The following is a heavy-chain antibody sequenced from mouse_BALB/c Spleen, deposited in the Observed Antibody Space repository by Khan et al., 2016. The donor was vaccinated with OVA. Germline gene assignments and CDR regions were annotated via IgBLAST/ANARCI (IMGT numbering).Heavy chain of an antibody. CDR1: GYTFTTYT. Sequence: QVQLKESGAELARPGASVKMSCKASGYTFTTYTMHWVKQRPGQGLEWIGYINPSNGYTNYNQKLKDKSTLTADKSSSTAYMQLSSLTSDYSAVYYCAREGAYYRSDGWFSYWGQGTLVTVSA. D-gene: IGHD2-14*01. V-gene: IGHV1-4*01. CDR2: INPSNGYT. CDR3: AREGAYYRSDGWFSY. J-gene: IGHJ3*01.